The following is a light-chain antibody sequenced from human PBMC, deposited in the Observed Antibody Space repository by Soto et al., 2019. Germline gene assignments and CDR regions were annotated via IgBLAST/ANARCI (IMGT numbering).Light chain of an antibody. CDR1: QRIRSW. V-gene: IGKV1-5*01. CDR3: QQYNTYSSLT. Sequence: DIQMTQSPSTLSASVGDRVTITCRASQRIRSWLAGYQQKLGRAPRILIYDASSLESGVPSRFSGSGYGTEFTLTISSLQPDDFATYYCQQYNTYSSLTVGGGTKVEIK. CDR2: DAS. J-gene: IGKJ4*01.